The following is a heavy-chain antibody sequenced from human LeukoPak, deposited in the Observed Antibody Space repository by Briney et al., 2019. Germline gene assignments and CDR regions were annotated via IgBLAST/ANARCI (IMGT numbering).Heavy chain of an antibody. CDR2: INHGGST. D-gene: IGHD1-26*01. J-gene: IGHJ4*02. V-gene: IGHV4-34*01. CDR3: ARDGASGSYDS. Sequence: AETLSLTCAVYGGSSSDYFWSWIGQPPGKGLEWIGEINHGGSTNYNPSLKSRITISVDTSKNQFSLKLSSMTAADTAVYYCARDGASGSYDSWGQGTLVTVSS. CDR1: GGSSSDYF.